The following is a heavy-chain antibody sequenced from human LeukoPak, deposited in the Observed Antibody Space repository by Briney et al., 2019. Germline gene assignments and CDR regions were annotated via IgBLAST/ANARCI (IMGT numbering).Heavy chain of an antibody. Sequence: GASVKVSCGASGGTFSSYAISWVRQAPGQGLEWMGGIIPIFGTANYAQKFQGRVTITADESTSTAYMELSSLRSEDTAVYYCTREHRGGYYFDYWGQGTLVTVSS. CDR1: GGTFSSYA. V-gene: IGHV1-69*01. J-gene: IGHJ4*02. CDR3: TREHRGGYYFDY. CDR2: IIPIFGTA. D-gene: IGHD3-10*01.